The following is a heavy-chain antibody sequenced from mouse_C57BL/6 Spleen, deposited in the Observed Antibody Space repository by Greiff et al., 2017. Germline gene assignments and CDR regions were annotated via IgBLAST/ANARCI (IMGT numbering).Heavy chain of an antibody. CDR1: GYTFTSYW. J-gene: IGHJ2*01. Sequence: EVQLQQSGTVLARPGASVKMSCKTSGYTFTSYWMHWVKQRPGRGLEWIGAIYPGNSETSYNQKFKGKAKLTAVTSASTAYMELSSLTNEDSAVYYCTRSDPVATDFDYWGQGTTLTVSS. V-gene: IGHV1-5*01. D-gene: IGHD1-1*01. CDR3: TRSDPVATDFDY. CDR2: IYPGNSET.